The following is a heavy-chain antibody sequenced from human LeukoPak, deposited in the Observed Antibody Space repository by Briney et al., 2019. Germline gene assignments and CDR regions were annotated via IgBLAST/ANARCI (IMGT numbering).Heavy chain of an antibody. CDR1: GCTFTSYG. Sequence: ASVKVSCKASGCTFTSYGISWVRQAPGQGLEWMGWISAYNGNTNYAQKLQGRVTMTTDTSTSTAYMELRSLRSDDTAVYYCARDMRPRIAAGAALYYFDYWGQGTLVTVSS. CDR3: ARDMRPRIAAGAALYYFDY. CDR2: ISAYNGNT. D-gene: IGHD6-13*01. J-gene: IGHJ4*02. V-gene: IGHV1-18*01.